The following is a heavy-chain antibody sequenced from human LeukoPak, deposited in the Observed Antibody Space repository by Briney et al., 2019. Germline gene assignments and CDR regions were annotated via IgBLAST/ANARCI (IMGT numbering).Heavy chain of an antibody. CDR1: GFTFSNYA. CDR3: ASRRYNGDNCSPFCYY. D-gene: IGHD2-8*01. CDR2: ICAGGGST. V-gene: IGHV3-23*01. Sequence: GGSLRLFCAASGFTFSNYAMRWVRQAPGRGVEGVSAICAGGGSTYYADSVKGRFTVSRDNSTNTLYLQMNSLRAGDTAVYYCASRRYNGDNCSPFCYYWGQGKLVTVSS. J-gene: IGHJ4*02.